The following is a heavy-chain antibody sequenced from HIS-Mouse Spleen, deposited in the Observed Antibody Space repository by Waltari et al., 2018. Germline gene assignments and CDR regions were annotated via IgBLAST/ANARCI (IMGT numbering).Heavy chain of an antibody. V-gene: IGHV3-9*01. CDR1: GFTFDDYA. CDR3: AKDRGADYGDATSYYYYGMDV. D-gene: IGHD4-17*01. CDR2: ISWNSGSI. J-gene: IGHJ6*02. Sequence: EVQLVESGGGLVQPGRSLRLSCAASGFTFDDYAMHWVRQAPGKGLEWVSGISWNSGSIGYAESVKGRFTISRDNAKNSLYLQMNSRRAEDTALYYCAKDRGADYGDATSYYYYGMDVWGQGTTVTVSS.